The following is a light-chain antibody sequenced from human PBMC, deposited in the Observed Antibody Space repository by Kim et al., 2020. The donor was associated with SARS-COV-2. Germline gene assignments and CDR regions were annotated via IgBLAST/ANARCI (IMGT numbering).Light chain of an antibody. CDR2: QNT. CDR1: NLGNKY. Sequence: SVSPGQTASITCSGDNLGNKYVCWYQQKPGQFPVLVIYQNTKRPSGIPERFSGSNSGNTATLTISGTQAMDESDFYCQAWDGTTVVFGGGTQLTVL. V-gene: IGLV3-1*01. CDR3: QAWDGTTVV. J-gene: IGLJ2*01.